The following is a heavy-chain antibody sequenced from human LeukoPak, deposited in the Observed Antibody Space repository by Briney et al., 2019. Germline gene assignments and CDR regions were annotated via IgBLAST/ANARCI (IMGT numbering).Heavy chain of an antibody. D-gene: IGHD3-10*01. V-gene: IGHV3-23*01. CDR3: AKDGSYYGSGSYFDY. J-gene: IGHJ4*02. Sequence: GGSLRLSCAASGFTFSSYDMTWVRQAPGRGLEWVSSIRPSGDNTYYGDSVKGRFTISRDNSKNTLYLQMNSLRAEDTAVYYCAKDGSYYGSGSYFDYWGQGTLVTVSS. CDR2: IRPSGDNT. CDR1: GFTFSSYD.